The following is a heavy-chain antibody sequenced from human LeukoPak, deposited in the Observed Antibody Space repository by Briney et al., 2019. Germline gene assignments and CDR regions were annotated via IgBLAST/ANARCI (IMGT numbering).Heavy chain of an antibody. D-gene: IGHD3-22*01. J-gene: IGHJ4*02. Sequence: PGGSLRLSCAASGFTFDDYAMHWVRQAPGKGLEWVSSISSSSGYIYYADSVKGRFTISRDNAKNSLYLQMNSLRAEDTAVYYCARAYYYDSSGYLYYFDYWGQGTLVTVSS. CDR3: ARAYYYDSSGYLYYFDY. V-gene: IGHV3-21*01. CDR2: ISSSSGYI. CDR1: GFTFDDYA.